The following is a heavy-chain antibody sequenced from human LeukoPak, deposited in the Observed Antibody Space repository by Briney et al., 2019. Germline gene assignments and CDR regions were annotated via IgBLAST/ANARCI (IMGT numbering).Heavy chain of an antibody. Sequence: GGSLRLSCAASGFTFSSYAMSWVRQAPGKGLEWVSSISGSGSTTYYADSVKGQFTISRDNSKNTLYLQMNSLRAEDTAVYYCAKDVVTTVPYYYMDVWGKGTTVTVS. CDR2: ISGSGSTT. D-gene: IGHD4-23*01. CDR1: GFTFSSYA. J-gene: IGHJ6*03. V-gene: IGHV3-23*01. CDR3: AKDVVTTVPYYYMDV.